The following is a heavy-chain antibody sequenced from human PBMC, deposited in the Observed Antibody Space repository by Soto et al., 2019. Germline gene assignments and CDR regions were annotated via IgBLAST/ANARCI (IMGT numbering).Heavy chain of an antibody. D-gene: IGHD3-16*02. CDR2: ISGSGGST. J-gene: IGHJ3*02. CDR3: AKRGMITVGVVIAHDAFDI. V-gene: IGHV3-23*01. Sequence: EVQLLESGGGLVQPGGSLRLSCAASGFTFSSYAMSWVRQAPGKGLEWVSAISGSGGSTYYADSVKGRFTISRDNSKNTLYLQMNSLRAEYTAVYYCAKRGMITVGVVIAHDAFDIWGQGTMVTVSS. CDR1: GFTFSSYA.